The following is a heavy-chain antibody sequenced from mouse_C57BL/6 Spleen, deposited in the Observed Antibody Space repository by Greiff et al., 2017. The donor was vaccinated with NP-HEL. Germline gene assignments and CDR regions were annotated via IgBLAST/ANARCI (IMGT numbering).Heavy chain of an antibody. D-gene: IGHD2-2*01. CDR1: GFTFSSYT. J-gene: IGHJ2*01. CDR2: ISGGGGNT. CDR3: ARDGYDVGYFDY. V-gene: IGHV5-9*01. Sequence: VQLKESGGGLVKPGGSLKLSCAASGFTFSSYTMSWVRQTPEKRLEWVATISGGGGNTYYPDSVKGRFTISRDNAKNTLYLQMSSLRSEDTALYYCARDGYDVGYFDYWGQGTTLTVSS.